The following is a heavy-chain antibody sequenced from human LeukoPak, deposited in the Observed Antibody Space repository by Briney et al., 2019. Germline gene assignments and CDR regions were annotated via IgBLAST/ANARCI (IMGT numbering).Heavy chain of an antibody. CDR1: GFTFSSYA. V-gene: IGHV3-23*01. CDR3: AKDGSRFLEWLPYFDY. J-gene: IGHJ4*02. CDR2: ISGSGGST. D-gene: IGHD3-3*01. Sequence: GGSLRLSCAASGFTFSSYAMSWVRQAPGKGLEWVSAISGSGGSTYYADSVKGRFTISRDNSKNTLYLQMNSLRAEDTAVYYCAKDGSRFLEWLPYFDYWGQGTLVTVSS.